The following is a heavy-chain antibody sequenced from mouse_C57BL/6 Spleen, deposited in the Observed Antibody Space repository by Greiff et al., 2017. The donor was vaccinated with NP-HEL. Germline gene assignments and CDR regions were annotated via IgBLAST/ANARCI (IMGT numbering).Heavy chain of an antibody. V-gene: IGHV1-55*01. Sequence: QVHVKQSGAELVKPGASVKMSCKASGYTFTSYWITWVKQRPGQGLEWIGDIYPGSGSTNYNEKFKSKATLTVDTSSSTAYMQLSSLTSEDSAVYYCAREAYYGNPWFAYWGQGTLVTVSA. J-gene: IGHJ3*01. CDR3: AREAYYGNPWFAY. D-gene: IGHD2-10*01. CDR1: GYTFTSYW. CDR2: IYPGSGST.